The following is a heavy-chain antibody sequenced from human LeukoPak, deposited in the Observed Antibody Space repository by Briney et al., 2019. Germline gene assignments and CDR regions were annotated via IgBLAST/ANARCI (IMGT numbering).Heavy chain of an antibody. D-gene: IGHD1-26*01. CDR2: IYTSGRT. V-gene: IGHV4-4*09. Sequence: NPSETLSLTCTVSGGSSSSFYWSWIRQPPGKGLEWIGYIYTSGRTNYNPSLKSRVTMSADTSKNQFSLKLSSVTGADSAVYYCAGSSGSYRYYFDYWGQGTLVTVSS. CDR3: AGSSGSYRYYFDY. CDR1: GGSSSSFY. J-gene: IGHJ4*02.